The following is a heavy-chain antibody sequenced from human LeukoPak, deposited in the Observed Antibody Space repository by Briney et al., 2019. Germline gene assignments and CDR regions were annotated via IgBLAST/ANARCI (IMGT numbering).Heavy chain of an antibody. V-gene: IGHV4-61*05. CDR2: IYYSGST. J-gene: IGHJ5*02. CDR1: GGSINTNIYY. Sequence: PSETLSLTCTVSGGSINTNIYYWGWIRQPPGKGLEWIGYIYYSGSTNYNPSLKSRVTISVDTSKNQFSLKLSSVTAADTAVYYCARGGSWFDPWGQGTLVTVSS. D-gene: IGHD2-15*01. CDR3: ARGGSWFDP.